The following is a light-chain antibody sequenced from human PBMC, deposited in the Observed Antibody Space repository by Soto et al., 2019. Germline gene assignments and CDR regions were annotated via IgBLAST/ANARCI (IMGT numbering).Light chain of an antibody. CDR2: AAS. CDR1: QSISSY. CDR3: QQSSDIPT. Sequence: DIQMTQSPSSLSASVGDRVTMTCRASQSISSYLNWYQQKPGKAPKLLIYAASTLQSGVPPRFSGSGSGTDFTLYISSLQPEDSATYYCQQSSDIPTFGQGTKVDIX. J-gene: IGKJ1*01. V-gene: IGKV1-39*01.